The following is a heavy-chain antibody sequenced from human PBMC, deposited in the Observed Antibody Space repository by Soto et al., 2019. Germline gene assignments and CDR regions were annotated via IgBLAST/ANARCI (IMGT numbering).Heavy chain of an antibody. CDR2: IIPIFDSR. V-gene: IGHV1-69*01. CDR3: ARGETYLGV. D-gene: IGHD3-16*01. CDR1: RDTFSKYA. Sequence: QVQLVQSGAEVKKPGSSVNVSCKASRDTFSKYAFNWVRQAPGQGLEWMGWIIPIFDSRNYAEKFQGRVTITADESTSTAYMELRSLIFEDTAVYYCARGETYLGVWGQGTTVTVSS. J-gene: IGHJ6*02.